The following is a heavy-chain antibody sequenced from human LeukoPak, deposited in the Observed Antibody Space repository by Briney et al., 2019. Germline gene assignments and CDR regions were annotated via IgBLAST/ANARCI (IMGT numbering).Heavy chain of an antibody. V-gene: IGHV3-30*02. CDR1: GFTFSTYG. CDR2: IRYDASNT. D-gene: IGHD2-15*01. CDR3: ASSGVVAATSVFDY. J-gene: IGHJ4*02. Sequence: GESLKISCAASGFTFSTYGIHWVRQAPGKGLEWVAFIRYDASNTYYADSVKGRFTISRDNSKNTLYLQMNSLRAEDTAVYYCASSGVVAATSVFDYWGQGTLVTASS.